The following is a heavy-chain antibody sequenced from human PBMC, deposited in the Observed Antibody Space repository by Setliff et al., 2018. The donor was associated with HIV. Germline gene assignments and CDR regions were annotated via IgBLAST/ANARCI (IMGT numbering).Heavy chain of an antibody. CDR1: GYTLTELS. J-gene: IGHJ3*02. D-gene: IGHD1-26*01. Sequence: ASVKVSCKVSGYTLTELSIHWVRQAPGEGLEWMGGFDPEDDETVYAEKFQGRVTITTDESTSTAYMELNSLRSEDTAVYYCARGHSHGYGYSGSYGPFDIWGQGTMVTVSS. V-gene: IGHV1-24*01. CDR2: FDPEDDET. CDR3: ARGHSHGYGYSGSYGPFDI.